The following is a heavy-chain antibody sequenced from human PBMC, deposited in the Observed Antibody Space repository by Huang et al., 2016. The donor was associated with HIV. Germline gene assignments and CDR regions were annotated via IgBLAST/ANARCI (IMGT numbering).Heavy chain of an antibody. CDR1: GGSISSSSYY. CDR3: ARPARYCSSTSCYMVYDY. V-gene: IGHV4-39*01. D-gene: IGHD2-2*02. J-gene: IGHJ4*02. Sequence: QLQLQESGPGLVKPSETLSLTCTVSGGSISSSSYYWGWIRQPPGKGMEWIGTIYVTWRTDSNPSLKSRVTISVDTSNNQFSLKLSSVTAADTAVYYCARPARYCSSTSCYMVYDYWGQGTLVTVSS. CDR2: IYVTWRT.